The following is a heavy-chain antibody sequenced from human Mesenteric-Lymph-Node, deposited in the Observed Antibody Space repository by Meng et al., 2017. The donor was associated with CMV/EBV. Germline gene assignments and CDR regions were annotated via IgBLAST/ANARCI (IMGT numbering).Heavy chain of an antibody. Sequence: GESLKISCAASGFTFSRYGMHWVRQAPGKGLGWVAFIRYDGSNKYYGDSVKGRFTISRDNSKNTLYLQMNSLRPEDTAVYYCAKDEHYYDSSGFDHWGQGTLVTVSS. J-gene: IGHJ4*02. CDR2: IRYDGSNK. CDR3: AKDEHYYDSSGFDH. CDR1: GFTFSRYG. D-gene: IGHD3-22*01. V-gene: IGHV3-30*02.